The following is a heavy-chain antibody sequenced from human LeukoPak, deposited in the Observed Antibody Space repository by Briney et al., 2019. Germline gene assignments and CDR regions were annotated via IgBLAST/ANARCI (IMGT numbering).Heavy chain of an antibody. CDR1: GYTFTGYY. CDR2: INPNSGGT. D-gene: IGHD3-10*01. J-gene: IGHJ6*03. V-gene: IGHV1-2*02. Sequence: ASVKLPCNASGYTFTGYYMHWVRQAPGQGREGMGWINPNSGGTNYAQKIQGRVTMTRDTSMSTAYMELSRLRSGDTAVYYCARDGTMVRGVICYYYYMDVWGKGTTVTVSS. CDR3: ARDGTMVRGVICYYYYMDV.